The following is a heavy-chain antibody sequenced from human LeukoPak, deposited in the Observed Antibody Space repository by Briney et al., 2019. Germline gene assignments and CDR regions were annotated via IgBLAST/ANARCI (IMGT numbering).Heavy chain of an antibody. CDR3: ARDKYSSGWHFEHAFDI. V-gene: IGHV3-30*04. D-gene: IGHD6-19*01. CDR1: GFTFSSYA. J-gene: IGHJ3*02. Sequence: PGGSLRLSCAASGFTFSSYAMHWVRQAPGKGLEWVAVISYDGSNKYYADSVKGRFTISRDNSKNTLYLQMNSLRAEDTAVYYCARDKYSSGWHFEHAFDIWGQGIMVTVSS. CDR2: ISYDGSNK.